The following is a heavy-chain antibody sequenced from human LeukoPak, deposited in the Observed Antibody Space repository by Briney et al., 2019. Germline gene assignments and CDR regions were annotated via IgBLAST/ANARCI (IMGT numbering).Heavy chain of an antibody. D-gene: IGHD4-11*01. CDR2: ISYDGSNK. V-gene: IGHV3-30-3*01. Sequence: PGGSLRLSCAASGFTFSSYAMHWVRQAPGKGLEWVAVISYDGSNKYYADSVKGRFTISRDNSKNTLYLQMNSLRAEDTAVYYCARADYSNRCFDPWGQGTLVTVSS. CDR1: GFTFSSYA. CDR3: ARADYSNRCFDP. J-gene: IGHJ5*02.